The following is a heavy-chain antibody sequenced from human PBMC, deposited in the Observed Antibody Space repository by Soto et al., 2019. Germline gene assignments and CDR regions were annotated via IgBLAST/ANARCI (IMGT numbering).Heavy chain of an antibody. V-gene: IGHV4-4*07. CDR1: GGCISSFY. J-gene: IGHJ4*02. Sequence: LSLTFTVSGGCISSFYCSWIRQPAGKGLEWIGRIYSGGRNNYNPSLKSRVTMSVDTSKNQFSLRLSSVTAADTAMYYCARGSSRWDYWGQGTLVTVSS. D-gene: IGHD6-13*01. CDR3: ARGSSRWDY. CDR2: IYSGGRN.